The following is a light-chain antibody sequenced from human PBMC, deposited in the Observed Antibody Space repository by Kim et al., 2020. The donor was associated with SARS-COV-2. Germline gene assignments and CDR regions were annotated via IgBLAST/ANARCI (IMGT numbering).Light chain of an antibody. CDR1: SGHSSYA. J-gene: IGLJ3*02. CDR2: VNSDGSH. V-gene: IGLV4-69*01. CDR3: QTWATGIQV. Sequence: QLVLTQSPSASASLGASVKLTCTLSSGHSSYAIAWHQQQPEKGPRYLMKVNSDGSHNKGDGIPDRFSGSSSGAERYLTISSLQSEDEADYYCQTWATGIQVFGGGTQLTVL.